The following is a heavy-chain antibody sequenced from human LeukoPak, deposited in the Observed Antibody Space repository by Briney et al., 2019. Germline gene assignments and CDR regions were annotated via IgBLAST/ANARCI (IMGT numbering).Heavy chain of an antibody. CDR2: MNPTSGDT. Sequence: ASVKVSCKASGYTFSDYDVNWVRQAPGQGLEWVVWMNPTSGDTGYAQKFQGRVTMTRSMSRNTAYMELSRLRSEDTAVYFCARVVMKAFYYYYMDVWGKGTTIIISS. V-gene: IGHV1-8*01. J-gene: IGHJ6*03. CDR1: GYTFSDYD. CDR3: ARVVMKAFYYYYMDV. D-gene: IGHD2-21*01.